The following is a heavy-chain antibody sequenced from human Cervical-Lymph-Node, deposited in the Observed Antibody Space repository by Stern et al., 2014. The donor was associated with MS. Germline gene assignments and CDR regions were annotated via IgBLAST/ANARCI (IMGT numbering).Heavy chain of an antibody. CDR2: TSYDGGNR. CDR1: RFTFRSYG. V-gene: IGHV3-30*18. J-gene: IGHJ6*02. Sequence: MQLVESGGGVVQPGTSLRLSCTGSRFTFRSYGIHRVRQAPGKGLERVSVTSYDGGNRQYADSVKGRFTISRDNSKNTVYLHLNSLRPEDTGVYHCAKDRRGGYNYLYGMDVWGQGTTVTVS. CDR3: AKDRRGGYNYLYGMDV. D-gene: IGHD5-18*01.